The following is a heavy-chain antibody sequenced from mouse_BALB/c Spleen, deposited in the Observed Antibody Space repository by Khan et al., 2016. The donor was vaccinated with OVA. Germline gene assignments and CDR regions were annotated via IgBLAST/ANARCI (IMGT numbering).Heavy chain of an antibody. Sequence: VQLQESGAELAKPGASVKMSCKASGYTFTSYWMHWVKQRPGQGLEWIGYINPSTGYTEYNQKFKDKATLTADKSSSTAYVQLSSLTSEDSAVYYCARKVRGVWFAYWGQGTLVTVSA. D-gene: IGHD2-14*01. CDR2: INPSTGYT. J-gene: IGHJ3*01. CDR3: ARKVRGVWFAY. CDR1: GYTFTSYW. V-gene: IGHV1-7*01.